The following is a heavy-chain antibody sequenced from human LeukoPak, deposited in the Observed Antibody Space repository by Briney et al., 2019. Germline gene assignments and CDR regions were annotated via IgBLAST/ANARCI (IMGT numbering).Heavy chain of an antibody. CDR3: ARVMVRGIVQLSALFDY. CDR1: GFTFSSYS. V-gene: IGHV3-21*01. D-gene: IGHD3-10*01. CDR2: ISSSSSYI. Sequence: GGSLRLSCAASGFTFSSYSMNWVRQALGKGLEWVSSISSSSSYIYYADSVKGRFTISRDNAKNSLYLQMNSLRAEDTAVYYCARVMVRGIVQLSALFDYWGQGTLVTVSS. J-gene: IGHJ4*02.